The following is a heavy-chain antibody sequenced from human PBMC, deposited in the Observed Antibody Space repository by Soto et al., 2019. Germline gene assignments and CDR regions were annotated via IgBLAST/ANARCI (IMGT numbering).Heavy chain of an antibody. D-gene: IGHD2-15*01. J-gene: IGHJ6*02. CDR2: IKSKTDGGTT. CDR1: GFTFSNAW. CDR3: TTDEVARYYYYYGMDV. Sequence: LRLSCAASGFTFSNAWMSWVRQAPGKGLEWVGRIKSKTDGGTTDYAAPVKGRFTISRDDSKNTLYLQMNSLKTEDTAVYYCTTDEVARYYYYYGMDVWGQGTTVTVSS. V-gene: IGHV3-15*01.